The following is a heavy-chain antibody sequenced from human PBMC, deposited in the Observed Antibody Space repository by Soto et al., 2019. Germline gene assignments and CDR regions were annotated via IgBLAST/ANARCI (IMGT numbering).Heavy chain of an antibody. D-gene: IGHD3-10*01. Sequence: PGGSLRLSCAASGFTFSNSWMHWVRQTPGKGLVWVSRINTDGSYINYVDSVKGRFTVSRDNAKSTLYLQMNSLRAEDSAVYYCASSGLWPLDRNYWGKGTQVTVSS. V-gene: IGHV3-74*01. CDR2: INTDGSYI. J-gene: IGHJ4*02. CDR3: ASSGLWPLDRNY. CDR1: GFTFSNSW.